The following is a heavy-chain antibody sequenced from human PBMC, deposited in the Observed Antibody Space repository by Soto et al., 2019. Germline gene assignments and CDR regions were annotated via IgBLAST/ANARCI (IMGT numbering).Heavy chain of an antibody. Sequence: PGGSLRLSCAASGFTFNSHTMTWVRQTTGKGLEWVSSIGSSGRDTYYPDSLKCLFTISRDNAKNSLYLQMDSLRAEDTAVYCCLKGGWGNVLDARGKGTTVPVSA. CDR3: LKGGWGNVLDA. CDR2: IGSSGRDT. J-gene: IGHJ6*04. V-gene: IGHV3-21*06. CDR1: GFTFNSHT. D-gene: IGHD3-16*01.